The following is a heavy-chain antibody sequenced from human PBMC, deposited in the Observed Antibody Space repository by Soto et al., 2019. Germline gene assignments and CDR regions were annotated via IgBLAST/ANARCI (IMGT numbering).Heavy chain of an antibody. CDR3: ARAGRMKTNRYSYASSGLFDY. J-gene: IGHJ4*02. CDR2: ISYDGSNK. V-gene: IGHV3-30-3*01. Sequence: GGSLRLSCAASGFTFSSYAMHWVRQAPGKGLEWVAVISYDGSNKYYADSVKGRFTISRDNSKNTLYLQMNSLRAEDTAVYYCARAGRMKTNRYSYASSGLFDYWGQGTLVTVSS. D-gene: IGHD3-22*01. CDR1: GFTFSSYA.